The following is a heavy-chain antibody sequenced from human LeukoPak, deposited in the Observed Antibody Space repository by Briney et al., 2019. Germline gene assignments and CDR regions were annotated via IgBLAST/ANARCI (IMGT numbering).Heavy chain of an antibody. CDR3: ARLPGYSYGDGYYFDY. CDR2: IHYTGST. CDR1: GGSISSYY. Sequence: SETLSLTCSVSGGSISSYYWNWIRQPPGKGLEWIGYIHYTGSTNYNPSLKSRVTISVDTSKSQFSLKLSSVTAADTAVYYCARLPGYSYGDGYYFDYWGQGTLVTVS. J-gene: IGHJ4*02. D-gene: IGHD5-18*01. V-gene: IGHV4-59*08.